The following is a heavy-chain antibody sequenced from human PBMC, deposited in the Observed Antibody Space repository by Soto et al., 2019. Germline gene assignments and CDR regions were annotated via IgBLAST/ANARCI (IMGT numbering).Heavy chain of an antibody. J-gene: IGHJ1*01. CDR1: GYSFTSYW. D-gene: IGHD4-17*01. CDR2: IDPSDSYT. V-gene: IGHV5-10-1*01. CDR3: ARLPTTVLIAF. Sequence: GESLKISCETSGYSFTSYWINWVRQMPGKGLEWMGRIDPSDSYTEFNPSFQGHVTMSVDTSLSAAYLQWSSLRASDTAIYYCARLPTTVLIAFWGQGTLVTVSS.